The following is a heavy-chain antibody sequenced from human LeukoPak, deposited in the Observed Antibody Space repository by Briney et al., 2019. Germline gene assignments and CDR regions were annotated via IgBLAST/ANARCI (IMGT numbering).Heavy chain of an antibody. CDR2: IYYSGST. V-gene: IGHV4-59*01. D-gene: IGHD6-13*01. Sequence: SETLSLTCTVSGGSISSYYWSWIRQPPGKGLEWIGYIYYSGSTNYNPSLKSRVTISVDTFKNQFSLKLSSVTAADTAVYYCARGGIAFNWFDPWGQGTLVTVSS. J-gene: IGHJ5*02. CDR3: ARGGIAFNWFDP. CDR1: GGSISSYY.